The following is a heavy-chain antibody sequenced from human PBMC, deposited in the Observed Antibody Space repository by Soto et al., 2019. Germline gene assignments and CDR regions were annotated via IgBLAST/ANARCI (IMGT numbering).Heavy chain of an antibody. J-gene: IGHJ4*02. Sequence: GGSLRLSCAASGFTLSSYMMNWVRQAPGQGLEWISYISNSGSSIDYADPVKGRFTIFRDNAKNTLYLQMNSLRAEDTAVYYCARGPIVVVVAATLDYWGQGTLVTVSS. V-gene: IGHV3-48*04. CDR1: GFTLSSYM. CDR3: ARGPIVVVVAATLDY. D-gene: IGHD2-15*01. CDR2: ISNSGSSI.